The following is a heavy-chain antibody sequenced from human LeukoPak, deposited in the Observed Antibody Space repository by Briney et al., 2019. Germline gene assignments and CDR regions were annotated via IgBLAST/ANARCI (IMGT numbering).Heavy chain of an antibody. Sequence: PGGSLRLSCAASGFTFSSYGVHWVRQAPGKGLEWVAVISYDGSNKYYADSVKGRFTISRDNSKNTLYLQMNSLRAEDTAVYYCAKDLKVYYDSSGYFPNPFDYWGQGTLVTVSS. D-gene: IGHD3-22*01. J-gene: IGHJ4*02. V-gene: IGHV3-30*18. CDR1: GFTFSSYG. CDR2: ISYDGSNK. CDR3: AKDLKVYYDSSGYFPNPFDY.